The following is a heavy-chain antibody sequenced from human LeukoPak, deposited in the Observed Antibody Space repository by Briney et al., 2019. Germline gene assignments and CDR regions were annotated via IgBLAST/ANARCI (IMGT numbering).Heavy chain of an antibody. CDR2: INPNSGGT. J-gene: IGHJ4*02. CDR1: GSTFTDYY. Sequence: ASVKVSCKASGSTFTDYYMHWVRQAPGQGLEWMGWINPNSGGTNYAQKFQGRVTMTRDTSISTVYMEMSRLRSDDTAVYYCARESVPAVAARRGLNYWGQGTLVAVSS. V-gene: IGHV1-2*02. D-gene: IGHD6-6*01. CDR3: ARESVPAVAARRGLNY.